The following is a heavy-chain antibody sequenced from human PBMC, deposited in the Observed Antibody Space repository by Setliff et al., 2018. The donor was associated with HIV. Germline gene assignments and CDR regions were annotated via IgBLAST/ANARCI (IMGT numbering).Heavy chain of an antibody. V-gene: IGHV1-46*01. CDR2: INPTGGST. D-gene: IGHD3-10*01. CDR1: GYSFANHY. CDR3: ASTYYYGSGSSS. J-gene: IGHJ5*02. Sequence: ASVKVSCKPSGYSFANHYMHWVRQAPGQGLEWMGVINPTGGSTRNTQKFQGRVAMTRDTSTSTVYMELSSLRSEDTAVYYCASTYYYGSGSSSWGQGTLVTVSS.